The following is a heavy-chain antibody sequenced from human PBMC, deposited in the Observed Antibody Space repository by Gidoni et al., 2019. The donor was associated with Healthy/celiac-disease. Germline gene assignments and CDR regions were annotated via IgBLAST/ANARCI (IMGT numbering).Heavy chain of an antibody. CDR1: GFTFSSYG. J-gene: IGHJ4*02. CDR3: ARDGGQWLVPAFDY. V-gene: IGHV3-33*01. CDR2: IWYDGSNK. Sequence: QVQLVESGGGVVQPGRSLRLSCAASGFTFSSYGMHWVRQAPGKGLGWVEVIWYDGSNKYYADSVKGRFTISRDNSKNTLYLQMNSLRAEDTAVYYCARDGGQWLVPAFDYWGQGTLVTVSS. D-gene: IGHD6-19*01.